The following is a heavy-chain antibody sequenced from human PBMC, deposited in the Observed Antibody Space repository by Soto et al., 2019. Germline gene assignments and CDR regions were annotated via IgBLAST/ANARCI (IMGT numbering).Heavy chain of an antibody. CDR1: LGSISGYY. CDR3: ARAFRGHDS. J-gene: IGHJ4*02. CDR2: IYYSGST. V-gene: IGHV4-59*07. D-gene: IGHD3-10*01. Sequence: QVQLQESGLGLVKPSDTLSLTCTVSLGSISGYYWTWIRQPPGKELEWIGNIYYSGSTNYNPSLQSRVTISVAPSQKQFSLKLRSVTTPDTAVYYCARAFRGHDSWGQGTLVTVSS.